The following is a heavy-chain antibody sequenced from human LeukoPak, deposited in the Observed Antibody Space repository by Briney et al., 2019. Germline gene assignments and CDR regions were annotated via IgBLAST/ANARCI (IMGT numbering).Heavy chain of an antibody. Sequence: KPGGSLRLSCAASGFTFSSYAISWVRLPPGKGLEWIGYIYYTGSTYYNPSLMSRVTISVDTSRNQFSLQVTSVSAADTALYYCARSYSGYAIAWGQGALVTVSS. V-gene: IGHV4-59*06. CDR1: GFTFSSYA. CDR2: IYYTGST. J-gene: IGHJ5*02. D-gene: IGHD5-12*01. CDR3: ARSYSGYAIA.